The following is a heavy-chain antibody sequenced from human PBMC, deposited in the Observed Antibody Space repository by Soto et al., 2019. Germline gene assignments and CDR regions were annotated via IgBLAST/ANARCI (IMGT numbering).Heavy chain of an antibody. Sequence: SVKVSCKASGGTFSSYAISWVRQAPGQGLEWMGGIIPIFGTANYARKFQGRVTITADESTSTAYMELSSLRSEDTAVYYCASYSSSPSAGFDYWGQGTLVTVSS. CDR3: ASYSSSPSAGFDY. J-gene: IGHJ4*02. D-gene: IGHD6-6*01. V-gene: IGHV1-69*13. CDR1: GGTFSSYA. CDR2: IIPIFGTA.